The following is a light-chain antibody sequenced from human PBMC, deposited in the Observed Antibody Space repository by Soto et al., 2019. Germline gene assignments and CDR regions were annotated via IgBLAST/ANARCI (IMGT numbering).Light chain of an antibody. J-gene: IGKJ1*01. CDR2: GAS. Sequence: EIVMTQSPATLSVYPGERATLSCRASQSVSSNLAWYQQKPGQAPRLLIYGASTRATGIPASFSGSGSGTEFTLTISSLQSEDFAFYYCQQYNNWPPAWTFGKGTKVEIK. CDR1: QSVSSN. V-gene: IGKV3-15*01. CDR3: QQYNNWPPAWT.